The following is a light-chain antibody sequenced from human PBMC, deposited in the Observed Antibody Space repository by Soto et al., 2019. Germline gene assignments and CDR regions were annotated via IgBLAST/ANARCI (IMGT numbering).Light chain of an antibody. J-gene: IGKJ1*01. CDR2: GAS. CDR1: QSVSSSY. CDR3: PQYGSSPTWT. V-gene: IGKV3-20*01. Sequence: EIVLTQSPGTLSLSPGERATLSCRASQSVSSSYLAWYQQKPGQAPRLLIYGASSRATGIPDRFSGSGSETDFTLTISRLEPEELSVYYCPQYGSSPTWTFGQGTKVEIK.